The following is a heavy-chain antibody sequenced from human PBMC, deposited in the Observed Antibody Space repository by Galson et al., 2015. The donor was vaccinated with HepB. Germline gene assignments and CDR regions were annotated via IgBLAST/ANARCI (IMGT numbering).Heavy chain of an antibody. J-gene: IGHJ6*03. CDR2: IRSKAYGGTT. V-gene: IGHV3-49*03. CDR3: TRAEEVRDGYNYNYYYYMDV. CDR1: GFTFGDYA. D-gene: IGHD5-24*01. Sequence: SLRLSCAASGFTFGDYAMSWFRQAPGKGLEWVGFIRSKAYGGTTEYAASVKGRFTISRDDSKSIAYLQMNSLKTEDTAVYYCTRAEEVRDGYNYNYYYYMDVWGKGTTVTVSS.